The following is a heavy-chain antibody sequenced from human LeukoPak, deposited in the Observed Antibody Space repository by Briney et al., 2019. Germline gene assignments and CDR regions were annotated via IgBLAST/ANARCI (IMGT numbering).Heavy chain of an antibody. CDR1: GYTFTGYY. CDR2: INPNSGGT. CDR3: ARVRITMVRGVIISCWFDP. J-gene: IGHJ5*02. D-gene: IGHD3-10*01. Sequence: GASVKVSCKASGYTFTGYYMHWVRQAPGQGLEWMGWINPNSGGTNYAQKLQGRVTMTTDTSTSTAYMELRSLRSDDTAVYYCARVRITMVRGVIISCWFDPWGQGTLVTVSS. V-gene: IGHV1-2*02.